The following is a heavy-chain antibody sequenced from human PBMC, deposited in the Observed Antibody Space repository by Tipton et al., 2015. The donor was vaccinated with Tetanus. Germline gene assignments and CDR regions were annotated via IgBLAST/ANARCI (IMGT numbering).Heavy chain of an antibody. CDR2: ISGSGGST. J-gene: IGHJ6*03. V-gene: IGHV3-23*01. Sequence: GSLRLSCAASGFTFSSYAMSWVRQAPGKGLERVSAISGSGGSTYYADSVKGRFTISRDNSKNTLYLQMNSLRAEDTAVYYCAGGSYFLFYYYMDVWGKGTTVTVSS. CDR1: GFTFSSYA. CDR3: AGGSYFLFYYYMDV. D-gene: IGHD1-26*01.